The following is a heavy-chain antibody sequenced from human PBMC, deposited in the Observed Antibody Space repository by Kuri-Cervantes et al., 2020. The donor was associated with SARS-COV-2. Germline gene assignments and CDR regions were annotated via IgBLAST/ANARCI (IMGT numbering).Heavy chain of an antibody. D-gene: IGHD6-13*01. J-gene: IGHJ2*01. CDR2: IYHSGST. V-gene: IGHV4-30-2*01. CDR3: ARFRIAATSGNWYFDL. Sequence: SCTVSGGSISNGGYYWSWIRQPPGKGLEWIGYIYHSGSTYYNPSLKSRVTISVDRSKNQFSLKLSSVTAADTAVYYCARFRIAATSGNWYFDLWGRGTLVTVSS. CDR1: GGSISNGGYY.